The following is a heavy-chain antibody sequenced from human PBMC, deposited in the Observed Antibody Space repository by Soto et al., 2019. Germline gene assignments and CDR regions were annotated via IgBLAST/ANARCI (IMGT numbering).Heavy chain of an antibody. Sequence: ASVKVSCKASGYTFTSYYMHWVRQAPGQGLEWMGIINPSGGSTSYAQKFQGRVTMTRDTSTSTVYMELSSLRSEDTAVYYCARTLRITIFGVVTLGDYYGMDVWGQGTTVTVSS. J-gene: IGHJ6*02. CDR2: INPSGGST. D-gene: IGHD3-3*01. V-gene: IGHV1-46*01. CDR3: ARTLRITIFGVVTLGDYYGMDV. CDR1: GYTFTSYY.